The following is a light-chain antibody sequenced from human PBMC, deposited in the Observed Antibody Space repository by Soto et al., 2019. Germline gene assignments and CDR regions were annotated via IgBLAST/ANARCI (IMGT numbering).Light chain of an antibody. Sequence: VVLTQSPDTLSLSQGERANLSCRASQSVNSNLAWYQQKPGQAPRLLIYAASTGATGIPGRFSGSGSGTDFTLTISRLETEDSAVYYCQQYGTSVGGTFGGGTKVDI. CDR3: QQYGTSVGGT. CDR2: AAS. CDR1: QSVNSN. V-gene: IGKV3-20*01. J-gene: IGKJ4*01.